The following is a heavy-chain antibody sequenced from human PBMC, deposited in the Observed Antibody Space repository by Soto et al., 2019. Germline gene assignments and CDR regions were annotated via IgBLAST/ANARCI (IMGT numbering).Heavy chain of an antibody. D-gene: IGHD3-22*01. CDR2: IHSGGST. CDR3: ARDLFYDRDLGGFDP. J-gene: IGHJ5*02. CDR1: KFAFEDYA. Sequence: EVHLVESGGGLVKPGRSLRLSCAASKFAFEDYAMHWVRRAPGKGLEWVSVIHSGGSTYYADSVKGRFTISSDNLKNTLYLQMNNLRADDTAVYYCARDLFYDRDLGGFDPWGQGTLVTVSS. V-gene: IGHV3-66*01.